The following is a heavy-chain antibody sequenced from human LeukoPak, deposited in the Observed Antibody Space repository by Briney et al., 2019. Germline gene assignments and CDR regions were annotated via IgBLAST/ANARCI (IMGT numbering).Heavy chain of an antibody. J-gene: IGHJ4*02. CDR2: IQSDGSKT. Sequence: PGRSLKLSCTASGFIFSVYGTHWVRQAPGKGREWVAAIQSDGSKTYYADSLKGRFTISRDDSKNTVYLQMNSLRAEDTAVYYCSRDLSYGSLDSWGQGTLLTVSS. CDR3: SRDLSYGSLDS. CDR1: GFIFSVYG. D-gene: IGHD5-18*01. V-gene: IGHV3-33*01.